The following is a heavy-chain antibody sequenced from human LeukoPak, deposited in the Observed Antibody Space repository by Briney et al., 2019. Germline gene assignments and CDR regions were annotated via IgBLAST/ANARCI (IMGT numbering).Heavy chain of an antibody. CDR1: GGSISSGGYS. V-gene: IGHV4-30-4*07. D-gene: IGHD3-22*01. Sequence: PSETLSLTCAVSGGSISSGGYSWSWIRQPPGKGLESIGYIYYSGSTYYNPSLKSRVTISVDTSKNQFSLKLSSVTAADTAVYYCATHYYDSSGYLPRWGQGTLVTVSS. J-gene: IGHJ4*02. CDR2: IYYSGST. CDR3: ATHYYDSSGYLPR.